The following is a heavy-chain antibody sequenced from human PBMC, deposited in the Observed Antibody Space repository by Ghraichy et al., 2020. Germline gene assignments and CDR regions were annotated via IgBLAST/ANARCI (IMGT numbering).Heavy chain of an antibody. D-gene: IGHD4-17*01. CDR2: ISYDGSNK. CDR1: GFTFSSYA. CDR3: ARDSTVTPYADFDY. Sequence: GESLNISCAASGFTFSSYAMHWVRQAPGKGLEWVAVISYDGSNKYYADSVKGRFTISRDNSKNTLYLQMNSLRAEDTAVYYCARDSTVTPYADFDYWGQGTLVTVCS. J-gene: IGHJ4*02. V-gene: IGHV3-30*04.